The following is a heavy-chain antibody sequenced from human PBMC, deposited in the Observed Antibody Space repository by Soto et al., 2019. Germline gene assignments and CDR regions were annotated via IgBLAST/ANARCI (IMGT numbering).Heavy chain of an antibody. CDR1: GYTFTSYD. Sequence: GASVKVSCKASGYTFTSYDINWVRQATGQGLEWMGWMNPNSGNTGYAQKFQGRVTMTRNTSISTAYMELSSLRSEDTAVYYCARGYDFWSGYYYYYYYYMDVWGKGTTVTVSS. V-gene: IGHV1-8*01. J-gene: IGHJ6*03. D-gene: IGHD3-3*01. CDR3: ARGYDFWSGYYYYYYYYMDV. CDR2: MNPNSGNT.